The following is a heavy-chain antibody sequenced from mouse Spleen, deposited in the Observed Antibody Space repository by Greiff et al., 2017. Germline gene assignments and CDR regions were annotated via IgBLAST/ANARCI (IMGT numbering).Heavy chain of an antibody. Sequence: DVHLVESGGGLVKPGGSLKLSCAASGFTFSDYGMHWVRQAPEKGLEWVAYISSGSSTIYYADTVKGRFTISRDNAKNTLFLQMTSLRSEDTAMYYCARGAGWAWFAYWGQGTLVTVSA. J-gene: IGHJ3*01. CDR3: ARGAGWAWFAY. CDR1: GFTFSDYG. CDR2: ISSGSSTI. V-gene: IGHV5-17*01. D-gene: IGHD3-3*01.